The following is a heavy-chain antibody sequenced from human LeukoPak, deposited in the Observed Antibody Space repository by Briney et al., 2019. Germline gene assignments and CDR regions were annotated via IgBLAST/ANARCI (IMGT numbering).Heavy chain of an antibody. D-gene: IGHD1-26*01. CDR1: GGSISSSSYH. CDR3: VRIKVGATFDY. Sequence: PSETLSLTCTVSGGSISSSSYHWGWIRQPPGKGLEWIGSIYYSGSTYYNPSLESRVTISVDTSKNQFSLKLISVTAADTAVYSCVRIKVGATFDYWGQGTLVTVSS. J-gene: IGHJ4*02. V-gene: IGHV4-39*07. CDR2: IYYSGST.